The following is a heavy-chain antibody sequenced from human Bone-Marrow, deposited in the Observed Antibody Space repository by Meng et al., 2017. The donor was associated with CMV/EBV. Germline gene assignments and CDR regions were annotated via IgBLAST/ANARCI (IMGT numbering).Heavy chain of an antibody. CDR3: AKGDYGMDV. D-gene: IGHD5-24*01. J-gene: IGHJ6*02. V-gene: IGHV3-43*01. CDR2: ISWDGGST. Sequence: GESLKISCAASGFTFSSYGMHWVRQAPGKGLEWVSLISWDGGSTYYADSVKGRFTISRDNSKNSLYLQMNSLRTEDTALYYCAKGDYGMDVWGQGTTVTVSS. CDR1: GFTFSSYG.